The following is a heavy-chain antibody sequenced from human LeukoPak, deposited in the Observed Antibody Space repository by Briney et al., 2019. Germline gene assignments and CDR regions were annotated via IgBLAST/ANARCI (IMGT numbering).Heavy chain of an antibody. CDR1: GFTFSNYD. CDR2: ISNSGSSK. J-gene: IGHJ4*02. V-gene: IGHV3-48*03. Sequence: GGSLRLSCVASGFTFSNYDMNWVRQVPGRGLEWVSYISNSGSSKYYVDSVKGRFTISRDNAKNSLYLQMNSLRGEDTAVYYCARDGYCSSTSCLDYWGQGTLVTVSS. CDR3: ARDGYCSSTSCLDY. D-gene: IGHD2-2*03.